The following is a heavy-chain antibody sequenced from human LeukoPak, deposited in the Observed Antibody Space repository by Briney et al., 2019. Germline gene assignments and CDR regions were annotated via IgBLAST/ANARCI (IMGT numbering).Heavy chain of an antibody. V-gene: IGHV4-59*12. Sequence: SETLSLTCTVSGGSISHYYWSWIRQSPGKGLEWIGYIYYSGTTNYNPSLKSRVTISVDTSKNQFSLKLSSVTAADTAVYYCARVGEQQLNWFDPWGQGTLVTVSS. D-gene: IGHD6-13*01. CDR1: GGSISHYY. J-gene: IGHJ5*02. CDR2: IYYSGTT. CDR3: ARVGEQQLNWFDP.